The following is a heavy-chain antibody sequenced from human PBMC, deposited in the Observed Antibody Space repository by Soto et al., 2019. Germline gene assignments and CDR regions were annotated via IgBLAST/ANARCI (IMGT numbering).Heavy chain of an antibody. J-gene: IGHJ6*02. D-gene: IGHD6-19*01. CDR2: IIPIFGTA. CDR1: GGTFSSYA. Sequence: QVPLVQSGAEVKKPGSSVKVSCKASGGTFSSYAISWVRQAPGQGLEWMGGIIPIFGTANYAQKFQGRVTITADESXITAYMELSSLRSEDTAVYYCARGAVAAYYYYGMDVWGQGTTVTVSS. V-gene: IGHV1-69*12. CDR3: ARGAVAAYYYYGMDV.